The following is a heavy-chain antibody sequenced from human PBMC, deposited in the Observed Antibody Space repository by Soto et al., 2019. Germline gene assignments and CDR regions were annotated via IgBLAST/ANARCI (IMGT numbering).Heavy chain of an antibody. CDR3: AMPYSGGPNDPFDV. CDR1: GYSFTNYW. CDR2: IYPGDSHA. J-gene: IGHJ3*01. V-gene: IGHV5-51*01. Sequence: GASLKISCKGSGYSFTNYWIGWVRQMPGKGLEWMGIIYPGDSHAIYRPSFQGQVTMSADKSISTAYLQWGSLKASDTAMYYCAMPYSGGPNDPFDVWGQGTMVTVS. D-gene: IGHD1-26*01.